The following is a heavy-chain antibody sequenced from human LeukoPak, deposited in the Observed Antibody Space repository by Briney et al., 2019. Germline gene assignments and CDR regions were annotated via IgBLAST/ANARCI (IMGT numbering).Heavy chain of an antibody. CDR1: GGSISSYY. CDR3: ARLTARSQRFLEWLPPFDY. J-gene: IGHJ4*02. CDR2: IYYSGST. V-gene: IGHV4-59*01. Sequence: SETLSLTCTVSGGSISSYYWSWIRQPPGKGLEWIGYIYYSGSTNYNPSLKSRVTISVDTSKNQFSLKLSSVTAADTAVYYCARLTARSQRFLEWLPPFDYWGQGTLVTVSS. D-gene: IGHD3-3*01.